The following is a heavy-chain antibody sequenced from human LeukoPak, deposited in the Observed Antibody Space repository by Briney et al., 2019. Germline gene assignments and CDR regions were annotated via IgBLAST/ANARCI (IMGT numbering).Heavy chain of an antibody. V-gene: IGHV4-61*02. Sequence: SETLSLTCAVSGYSISSGYYWSWIRQPAGKGLEWIGRIYTSGSTNYNPSLKSRVTISVDTSKNQFSLKLSSVTAADTAVYYCARLWFGEVPPLYYYYMDVWGKGTTVTVSS. J-gene: IGHJ6*03. CDR2: IYTSGST. D-gene: IGHD3-10*01. CDR3: ARLWFGEVPPLYYYYMDV. CDR1: GYSISSGYY.